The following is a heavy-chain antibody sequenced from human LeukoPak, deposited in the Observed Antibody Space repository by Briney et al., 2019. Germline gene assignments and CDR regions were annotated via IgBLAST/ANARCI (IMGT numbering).Heavy chain of an antibody. J-gene: IGHJ4*02. CDR2: ISKSGTYI. CDR1: GFTFRDYT. Sequence: GGSLRLSCAASGFTFRDYTMNWVRQAPGKGLEWVSAISKSGTYIKYADSVKGRFTVSRDNAKNSLFLQMNSLRAEDTAVYFCARDGTYSSSSENDYWGQGTLVTVSS. V-gene: IGHV3-21*01. D-gene: IGHD6-6*01. CDR3: ARDGTYSSSSENDY.